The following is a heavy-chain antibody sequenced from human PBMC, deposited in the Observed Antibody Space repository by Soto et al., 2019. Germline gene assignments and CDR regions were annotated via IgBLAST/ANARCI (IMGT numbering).Heavy chain of an antibody. CDR3: ARDQGSGRRDAFDL. V-gene: IGHV1-58*01. CDR1: GFTFTSSA. D-gene: IGHD2-15*01. CDR2: IGVGSGNT. J-gene: IGHJ3*01. Sequence: SVKVSCKASGFTFTSSAVQWVRHGRGQRLEWIGWIGVGSGNTNYAQKFQERVTITRDMSTSTAYMELSRLRSDDTAVYYCARDQGSGRRDAFDLWGPGTMVTVSS.